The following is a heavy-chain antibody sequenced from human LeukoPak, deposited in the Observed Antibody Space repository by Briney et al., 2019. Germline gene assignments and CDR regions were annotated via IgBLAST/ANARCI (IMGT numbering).Heavy chain of an antibody. D-gene: IGHD5-12*01. J-gene: IGHJ4*02. CDR3: ARYDGYDLPAGY. CDR1: GYIFTSYG. Sequence: GASVKVSCKASGYIFTSYGITWVRQAPGQGLEWMGWISAYGGNPNYAQKLQGRVTMTTDTSTSTAYMELRSLRSDDTAVYYCARYDGYDLPAGYWGQGTLVTVSS. CDR2: ISAYGGNP. V-gene: IGHV1-18*01.